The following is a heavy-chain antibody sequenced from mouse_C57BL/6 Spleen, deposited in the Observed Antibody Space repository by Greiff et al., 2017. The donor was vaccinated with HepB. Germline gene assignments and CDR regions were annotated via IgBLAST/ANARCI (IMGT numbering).Heavy chain of an antibody. CDR2: IDPSDSYN. CDR3: ARSGSSTYAIDY. J-gene: IGHJ4*01. D-gene: IGHD1-1*01. V-gene: IGHV1-50*01. Sequence: QVQLQQPGAELVKPGASVKLSCKASGYTFTSYWMQWVKQRPGQGLEWIGEIDPSDSYNNYNQKFKGKATLTVDTSSSTAYMQLSSQTSEDSDVYYRARSGSSTYAIDYWGKGTSVTVSS. CDR1: GYTFTSYW.